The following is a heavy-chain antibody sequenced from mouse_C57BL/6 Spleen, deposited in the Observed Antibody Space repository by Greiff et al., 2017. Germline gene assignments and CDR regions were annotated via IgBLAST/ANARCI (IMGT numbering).Heavy chain of an antibody. CDR2: INPSTGGT. Sequence: VQLKQSGPELVKPGASVKISCKASGYSFTGYYMNWVKQSPEKSLEWIGEINPSTGGTTYNQKFKAKATLTVDKSSSTAYMQLKSLTSEDSAVYYCARSGSNPLFDYWGQGTTLTVSS. D-gene: IGHD2-5*01. CDR3: ARSGSNPLFDY. V-gene: IGHV1-42*01. CDR1: GYSFTGYY. J-gene: IGHJ2*01.